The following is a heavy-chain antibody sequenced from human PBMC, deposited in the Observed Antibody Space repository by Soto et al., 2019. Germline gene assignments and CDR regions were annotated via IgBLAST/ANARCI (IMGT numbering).Heavy chain of an antibody. D-gene: IGHD2-2*01. CDR3: AKVKIAVFSSFDY. CDR2: ISFDGTNA. V-gene: IGHV3-30*18. J-gene: IGHJ4*02. CDR1: GFIFSSYA. Sequence: QVQLVASGGGVVQPGRSLRLSCATSGFIFSSYAMHWVRQAPGKGLEWVALISFDGTNAYYADSVQGRVNISRDNSENPIDLQTQSLRPEDTAAYYCAKVKIAVFSSFDYWGPGTLVTVSS.